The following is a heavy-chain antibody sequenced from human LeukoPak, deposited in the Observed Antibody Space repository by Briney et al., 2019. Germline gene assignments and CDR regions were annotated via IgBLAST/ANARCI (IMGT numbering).Heavy chain of an antibody. CDR2: ISAYNGNT. V-gene: IGHV1-18*01. J-gene: IGHJ4*02. Sequence: GASVKVSCKASGYTFTSYGISWVRQAPGQGLEWMGWISAYNGNTNYAQKLQGRVTMTTDTSTSTAYMELRSLRSDDTAVYYCARGWRAESLCSGGSCYFPNDDYWGQGTLVTASS. CDR1: GYTFTSYG. CDR3: ARGWRAESLCSGGSCYFPNDDY. D-gene: IGHD2-15*01.